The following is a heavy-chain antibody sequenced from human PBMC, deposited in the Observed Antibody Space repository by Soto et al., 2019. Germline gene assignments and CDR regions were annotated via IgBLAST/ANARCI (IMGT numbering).Heavy chain of an antibody. CDR3: ARDGGTDYYDSSGPDY. CDR1: GFTFSSYA. Sequence: QVQLVESGGGVVQPGRSLRLSCAASGFTFSSYAMHWVRQAPGKGLEWVAVISYDGSNKYYADSVKGRFTISRDNSKNTLYLQMNSLRAEDTAVYYCARDGGTDYYDSSGPDYWGQGTLVTVSS. CDR2: ISYDGSNK. D-gene: IGHD3-22*01. V-gene: IGHV3-30-3*01. J-gene: IGHJ4*02.